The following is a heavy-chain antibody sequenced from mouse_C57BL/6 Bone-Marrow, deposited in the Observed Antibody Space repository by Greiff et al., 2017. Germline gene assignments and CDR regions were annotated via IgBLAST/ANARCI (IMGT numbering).Heavy chain of an antibody. J-gene: IGHJ1*03. D-gene: IGHD1-1*01. V-gene: IGHV10-1*01. CDR1: GFSFNTYA. CDR3: VRRGSSPSYWYFDV. Sequence: EVQLVESGGGLVQPKGSLTLSCAASGFSFNTYAMNWVRQAPGKGLEWVARIRSKSNNYATYYADSVKDRFTISRDDSESMLYLQMNNVKTEDTAMYYCVRRGSSPSYWYFDVWGTGTTVTVSS. CDR2: IRSKSNNYAT.